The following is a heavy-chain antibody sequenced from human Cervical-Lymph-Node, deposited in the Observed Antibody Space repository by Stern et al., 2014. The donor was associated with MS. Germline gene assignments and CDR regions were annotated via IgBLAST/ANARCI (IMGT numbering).Heavy chain of an antibody. CDR1: GFTFSSYA. Sequence: DQLVESGGGLVQPGGSLRLSCAASGFTFSSYAMSWVRQAPGKGLEWVSAISGSGGSTYYADSVKGRFTISRDNSKNTLYLQMNSLRAEDTAVYYCAKGWGYGDYAYWYFDLWGRGTLVTVSS. J-gene: IGHJ2*01. D-gene: IGHD4-17*01. CDR2: ISGSGGST. CDR3: AKGWGYGDYAYWYFDL. V-gene: IGHV3-23*04.